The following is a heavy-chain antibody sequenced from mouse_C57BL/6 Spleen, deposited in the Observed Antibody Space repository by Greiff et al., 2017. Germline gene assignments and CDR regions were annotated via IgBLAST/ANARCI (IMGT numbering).Heavy chain of an antibody. CDR2: ISSGSSTI. CDR3: ARDGSSSPCAY. Sequence: EVKLVESGGGLVKPGGSLKLSCAASGFTFSDYGMHWVRQAPEKGLEWVAYISSGSSTIYYADTVKGLFTIARDNAKNNLFLQMTSLRSEYTAMYYCARDGSSSPCAYWGQGTLVTVYA. J-gene: IGHJ3*01. CDR1: GFTFSDYG. D-gene: IGHD1-1*01. V-gene: IGHV5-17*01.